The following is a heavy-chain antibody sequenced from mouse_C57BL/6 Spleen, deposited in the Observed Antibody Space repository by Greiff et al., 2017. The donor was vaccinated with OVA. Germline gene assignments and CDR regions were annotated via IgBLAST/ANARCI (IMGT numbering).Heavy chain of an antibody. CDR1: GFTFSDYY. CDR2: INYDGSST. J-gene: IGHJ1*03. CDR3: ARDRELGHWYFDV. V-gene: IGHV5-16*01. D-gene: IGHD4-1*01. Sequence: EVQRVESEGGLVQPGSSMKLSCTASGFTFSDYYMAWVRQVPEKGLEWVANINYDGSSTYYLDSLKSRFIISRDNAKNILYLQMSSLKSEDTATYYCARDRELGHWYFDVWGTGTTVTVSS.